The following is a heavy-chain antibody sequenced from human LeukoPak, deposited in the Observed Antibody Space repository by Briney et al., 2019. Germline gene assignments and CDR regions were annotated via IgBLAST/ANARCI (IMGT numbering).Heavy chain of an antibody. CDR1: GFTFSDAW. CDR3: ARAGGYCSGSGCYYWFDP. J-gene: IGHJ5*02. V-gene: IGHV4-34*01. D-gene: IGHD2-15*01. CDR2: INHSVKA. Sequence: GSLRLSCAASGFTFSDAWMSWVRQPPGKGLEWIGEINHSVKANYNPSLKSRVTISVDTSKNQFSLNLTSVTAADTAVYYCARAGGYCSGSGCYYWFDPWGQGTLVTVSS.